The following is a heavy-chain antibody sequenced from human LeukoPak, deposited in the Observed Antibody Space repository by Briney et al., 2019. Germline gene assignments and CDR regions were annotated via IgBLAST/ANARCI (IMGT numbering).Heavy chain of an antibody. CDR2: ITGSGDYT. Sequence: PGGSLRLSCAASGFTFSSSAMGWVRQAPGKGLKWVSSITGSGDYTYYADSVKGRFTISRDNSKNTLYLQMNSLRAEDTAVYYCANKPAGFDPWGQGTLVTVSS. J-gene: IGHJ5*02. CDR3: ANKPAGFDP. CDR1: GFTFSSSA. D-gene: IGHD1-14*01. V-gene: IGHV3-23*01.